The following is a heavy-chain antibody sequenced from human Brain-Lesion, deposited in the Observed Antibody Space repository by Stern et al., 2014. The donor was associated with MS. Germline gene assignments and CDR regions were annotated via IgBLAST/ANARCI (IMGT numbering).Heavy chain of an antibody. CDR2: INPNTGGT. Sequence: QMQLVQSGAEVKKPGASVKVSCKTSGYIFTGYYIHWVRQAPGQGLEWMAWINPNTGGTKNEQKFQGRVRMSRDTSISTAYVELSSLTSDDTAVYYCARDQRGITIFGVVTDYYYLGMDVWGQGTTVTVSS. CDR3: ARDQRGITIFGVVTDYYYLGMDV. J-gene: IGHJ6*02. CDR1: GYIFTGYY. V-gene: IGHV1-2*02. D-gene: IGHD3-3*01.